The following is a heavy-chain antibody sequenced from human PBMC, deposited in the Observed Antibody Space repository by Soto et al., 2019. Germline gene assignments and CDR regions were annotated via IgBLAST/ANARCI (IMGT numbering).Heavy chain of an antibody. Sequence: GGSLRLSCAASGFTFSNAWMNWVRQAPGKGLERVGRIKSKTDGGTTDYAAPVKGRFTISRDDSKNTQYLQMNSLKTEDTAVYYCTTILIAVAYGMDVWGQGTTVTVSS. J-gene: IGHJ6*02. CDR3: TTILIAVAYGMDV. V-gene: IGHV3-15*07. D-gene: IGHD6-19*01. CDR2: IKSKTDGGTT. CDR1: GFTFSNAW.